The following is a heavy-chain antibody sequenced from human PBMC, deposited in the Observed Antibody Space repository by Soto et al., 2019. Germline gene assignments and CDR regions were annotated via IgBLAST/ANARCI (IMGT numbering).Heavy chain of an antibody. CDR3: ARTVVATIFGRFDY. CDR1: GGSFIGYY. CDR2: INHSGST. J-gene: IGHJ4*02. D-gene: IGHD5-12*01. V-gene: IGHV4-34*01. Sequence: SETLSLTCAVYGGSFIGYYWIFIRHPPWKGLEWIGEINHSGSTNYNPSLKSRVTISVDTSKNQFSLKLSSVTAADTAVYYCARTVVATIFGRFDYWGQGTLVTVS.